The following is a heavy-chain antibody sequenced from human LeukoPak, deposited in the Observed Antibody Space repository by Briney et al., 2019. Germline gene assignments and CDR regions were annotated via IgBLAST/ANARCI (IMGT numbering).Heavy chain of an antibody. J-gene: IGHJ6*03. CDR2: INHSGST. V-gene: IGHV4-34*01. D-gene: IGHD5-18*01. CDR3: AGRLHTGNKSHYYYYYMDV. Sequence: LSETLSLTCAVYGGSFSGYDWSWIRQPPGKGLEWIGEINHSGSTNYNPSFKSRVTISVDTSKNQFSLKLSSVTAADTAVYYCAGRLHTGNKSHYYYYYMDVWGKGTTVTVSS. CDR1: GGSFSGYD.